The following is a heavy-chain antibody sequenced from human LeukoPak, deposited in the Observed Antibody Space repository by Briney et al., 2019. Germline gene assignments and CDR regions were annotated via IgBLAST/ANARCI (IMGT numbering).Heavy chain of an antibody. Sequence: GGSLRLSCAASGFTFSSYSMNWVRQAPGKGLEWVSSISSSSYIYYADSVKGRFTISRDNAKNSLYLQMNSLRAEDTAVYYCAWGSSGLYYFDYWGQGTLVTVSS. D-gene: IGHD3-22*01. J-gene: IGHJ4*02. V-gene: IGHV3-21*01. CDR1: GFTFSSYS. CDR3: AWGSSGLYYFDY. CDR2: ISSSSYI.